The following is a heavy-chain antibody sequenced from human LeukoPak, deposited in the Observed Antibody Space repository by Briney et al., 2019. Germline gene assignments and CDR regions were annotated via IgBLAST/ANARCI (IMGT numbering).Heavy chain of an antibody. Sequence: PSETLSLTCTVSGGSISSYYWSWIRQPPGKGLEWIGYIYYSGSTNYNPSLKSRVTISVDTSKNQFSLKLSSVTAADTAVYYCARVGSSWYPNWFDPWGQGTLVTVSS. CDR1: GGSISSYY. D-gene: IGHD6-13*01. V-gene: IGHV4-59*01. CDR3: ARVGSSWYPNWFDP. CDR2: IYYSGST. J-gene: IGHJ5*02.